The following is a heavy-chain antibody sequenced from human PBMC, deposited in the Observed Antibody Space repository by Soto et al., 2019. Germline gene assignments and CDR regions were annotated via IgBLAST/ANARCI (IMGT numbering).Heavy chain of an antibody. CDR2: IYNGEST. J-gene: IGHJ4*02. CDR3: ARDGRGLGKLSLFEY. D-gene: IGHD3-16*01. V-gene: IGHV3-53*01. CDR1: GFTVNSDY. Sequence: EVQLVESGGGLIQPGGSLRLFCAASGFTVNSDYMNWIRQTPGKGLEWVAFIYNGESTHYADSVKGRFTISSDRSKNTLYLLMNSLRIEDTAVYYCARDGRGLGKLSLFEYWGQGTLVTVSS.